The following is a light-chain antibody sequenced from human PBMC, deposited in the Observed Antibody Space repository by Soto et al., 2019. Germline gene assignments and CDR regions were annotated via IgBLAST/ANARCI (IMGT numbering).Light chain of an antibody. Sequence: DIQMTQSPSSLSASVGDRVTITFRASQSIVTYLNWYLQKPGKAPKLLIYAASNLQSGVPSRFSRSGSGADFTRTMSSLQPEDFATYFCQQSNSTPQWTLGQGTKVDIK. V-gene: IGKV1-39*01. J-gene: IGKJ1*01. CDR1: QSIVTY. CDR3: QQSNSTPQWT. CDR2: AAS.